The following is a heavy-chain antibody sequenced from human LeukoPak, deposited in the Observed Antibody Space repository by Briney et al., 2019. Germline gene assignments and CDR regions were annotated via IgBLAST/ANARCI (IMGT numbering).Heavy chain of an antibody. CDR1: GGSISSNY. V-gene: IGHV4-59*01. D-gene: IGHD3-10*01. J-gene: IGHJ5*02. CDR2: IYHSGST. Sequence: PSETLSLTCTLSGGSISSNYWSWIRQPPGKGLEWIGHIYHSGSTNYNPSLKSRVTISVDTSKNQFSLKLSSVTAADTAVYYCARGYYYGSGTPNGNWFDPWGQGSLVIVSS. CDR3: ARGYYYGSGTPNGNWFDP.